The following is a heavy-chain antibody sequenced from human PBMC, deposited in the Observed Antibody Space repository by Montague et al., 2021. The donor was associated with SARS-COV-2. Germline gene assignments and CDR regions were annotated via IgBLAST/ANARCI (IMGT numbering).Heavy chain of an antibody. CDR3: ARDRRMRDICGYYYGMDV. Sequence: SLRLSCAASGFTVSSNYMRWVRQAPGKGLEWVAVIYNGGSTYYADSVKGRLTISRHNTKNKLYLQMNSLRAEDTAVYYCARDRRMRDICGYYYGMDVWGQGTTVTVSS. CDR2: IYNGGST. D-gene: IGHD2-15*01. V-gene: IGHV3-53*04. CDR1: GFTVSSNY. J-gene: IGHJ6*02.